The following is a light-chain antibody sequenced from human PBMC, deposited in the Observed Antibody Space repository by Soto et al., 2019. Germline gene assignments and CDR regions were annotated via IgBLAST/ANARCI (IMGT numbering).Light chain of an antibody. CDR3: SSYTSSRTLVV. V-gene: IGLV2-14*03. Sequence: QSALTQPASVSGSPGKSITISCTGTSSDIGNYNYVSWYQQYPGQVPKLMIYDVSNRPPGVSTRFSGSKSGNTASLTISGLQPEDEGDYYCSSYTSSRTLVVFGGGTKLTVL. CDR2: DVS. CDR1: SSDIGNYNY. J-gene: IGLJ2*01.